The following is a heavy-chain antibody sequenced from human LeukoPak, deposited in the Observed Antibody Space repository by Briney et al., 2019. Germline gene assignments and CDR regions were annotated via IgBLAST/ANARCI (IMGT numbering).Heavy chain of an antibody. CDR3: AKDLRVITVYYYYGMDV. V-gene: IGHV3-23*01. J-gene: IGHJ6*02. CDR1: GFTFSSYA. CDR2: ISGSGGSA. D-gene: IGHD3-22*01. Sequence: GGSLRLSCAASGFTFSSYAMSWVRQAPGKGLEWVSAISGSGGSAYYADSVKGRFTISRDNPKNTLYLQMNSLRAEDTAVYYCAKDLRVITVYYYYGMDVWGQGTTVTVSS.